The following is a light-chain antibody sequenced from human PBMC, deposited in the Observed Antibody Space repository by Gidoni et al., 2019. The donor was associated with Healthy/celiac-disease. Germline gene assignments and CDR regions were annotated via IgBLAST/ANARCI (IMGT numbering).Light chain of an antibody. CDR1: QSVLYSSNNKNY. J-gene: IGKJ5*01. CDR3: QQYYSTPPT. Sequence: DIVMIQSPDSLAVSLGERATINCKSSQSVLYSSNNKNYLAWYQQKPGQPPKLLIYWASTRESGVPDRVSGSGSGTDFTLTISSLQAEDVAVYYCQQYYSTPPTFGQGTRLEIK. CDR2: WAS. V-gene: IGKV4-1*01.